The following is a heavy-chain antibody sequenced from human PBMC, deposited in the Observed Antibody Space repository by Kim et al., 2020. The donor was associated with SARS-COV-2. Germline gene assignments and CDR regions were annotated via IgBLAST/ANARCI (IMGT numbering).Heavy chain of an antibody. J-gene: IGHJ4*02. D-gene: IGHD2-2*01. CDR3: ARSLYRTSHCKGY. V-gene: IGHV1-46*01. Sequence: YAQKFQGRVTMTRDTSTSTVYRERSSLRSEDTAVYYCARSLYRTSHCKGYWGQGTLVTVSS.